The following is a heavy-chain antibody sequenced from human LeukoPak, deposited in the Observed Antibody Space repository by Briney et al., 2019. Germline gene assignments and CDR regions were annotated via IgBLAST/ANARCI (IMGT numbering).Heavy chain of an antibody. CDR1: GYIFSDHA. CDR2: LSHDGTTA. J-gene: IGHJ6*02. Sequence: SGGSLRLSCAASGYIFSDHAMHWVRQAPGKGLEWLAYLSHDGTTAYYANSVKGRLTISRDNAKNSLYLQMNSLRAEDTAVYYCARQPVSGYSYAMDVWGQGTTVTVSS. CDR3: ARQPVSGYSYAMDV. D-gene: IGHD5-12*01. V-gene: IGHV3-30*04.